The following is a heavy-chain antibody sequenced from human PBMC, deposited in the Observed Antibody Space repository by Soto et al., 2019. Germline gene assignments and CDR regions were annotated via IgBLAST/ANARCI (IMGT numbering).Heavy chain of an antibody. Sequence: SETLSLTCAVYGGSFSGYYWTWIRQPPGKGLEWIGYIYYSGSPSYNPSLKSRVTISVDTSKNQFSLKVSSVTAADTAVYYCARHNGPLYVGYYYDMDVWGQGTTVTVSS. CDR1: GGSFSGYY. D-gene: IGHD3-16*01. J-gene: IGHJ6*02. V-gene: IGHV4-59*08. CDR2: IYYSGSP. CDR3: ARHNGPLYVGYYYDMDV.